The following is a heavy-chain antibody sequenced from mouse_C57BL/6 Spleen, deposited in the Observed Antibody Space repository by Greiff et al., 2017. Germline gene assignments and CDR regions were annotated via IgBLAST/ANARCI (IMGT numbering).Heavy chain of an antibody. Sequence: QVQLQQSGAELVMPGASVKLSCKASGYTFTSYWMHWVKQRPGQGLEWIGEIDPSDSYTNYNQKFKGKSTLPVDKSSSTAYMQLSSLTSEDSAVSYGARGEDGSRAPWFDYWGQGTLVTVSA. V-gene: IGHV1-69*01. J-gene: IGHJ3*01. CDR3: ARGEDGSRAPWFDY. CDR1: GYTFTSYW. D-gene: IGHD1-1*01. CDR2: IDPSDSYT.